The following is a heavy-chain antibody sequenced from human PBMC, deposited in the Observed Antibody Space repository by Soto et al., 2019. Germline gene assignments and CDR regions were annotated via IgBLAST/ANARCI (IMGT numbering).Heavy chain of an antibody. CDR3: ARVEGAYCGGDCKGWFDP. J-gene: IGHJ5*02. Sequence: EVQLVESGGGLVKPGGSLRLSCAASRFTFSSYYMTWVRQAPGKGLEWVLSISSSSTYIYYADSVRGRFTISRDNAKNSLYLQMNSLRGEDTAVYYCARVEGAYCGGDCKGWFDPWGQGTLVTVSS. CDR2: ISSSSTYI. V-gene: IGHV3-21*04. D-gene: IGHD2-21*02. CDR1: RFTFSSYY.